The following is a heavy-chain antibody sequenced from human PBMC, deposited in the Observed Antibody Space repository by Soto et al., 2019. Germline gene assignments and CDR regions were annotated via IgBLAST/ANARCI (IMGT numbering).Heavy chain of an antibody. Sequence: QVQLVQSGAEVKKPGSSVKVSCKASGGTFSSYAISWVRQAPGQGLEWMGGIIPIFGTANYAQKFQGRVTIXXDXSXXTAYMELSSLRSEDTAVYYCARASGSYRLGDAFDIWGQGTMVTVSS. J-gene: IGHJ3*02. CDR2: IIPIFGTA. CDR3: ARASGSYRLGDAFDI. D-gene: IGHD1-26*01. V-gene: IGHV1-69*12. CDR1: GGTFSSYA.